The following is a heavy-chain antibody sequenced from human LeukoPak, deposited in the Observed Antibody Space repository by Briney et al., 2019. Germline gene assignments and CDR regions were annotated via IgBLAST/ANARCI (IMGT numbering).Heavy chain of an antibody. CDR3: AKQQGSGWGFDM. D-gene: IGHD6-19*01. J-gene: IGHJ3*02. CDR1: GFTFISYA. CDR2: IGGSGGTQ. V-gene: IGHV3-23*01. Sequence: GPLGLSFPASGFTFISYAMSWVRPAPGKGLEWTPAIGGSGGTQYYPDSLKGRFTISRDNSKNTLFLQMNSLRAEDTAVYYCAKQQGSGWGFDMGGQGTMVTVS.